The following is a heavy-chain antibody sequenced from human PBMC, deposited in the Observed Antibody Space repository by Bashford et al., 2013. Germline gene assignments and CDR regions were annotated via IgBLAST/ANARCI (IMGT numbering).Heavy chain of an antibody. Sequence: WVRQMPGKGLEWMGIIYPGDSDTRYSPSFQGQVTISADKSISTAYLQWSSLKASDTAIYYCAKDILPPGLHFDFWGQGTLVTVSS. CDR2: IYPGDSDT. D-gene: IGHD2-2*01. J-gene: IGHJ4*02. CDR3: AKDILPPGLHFDF. V-gene: IGHV5-51*01.